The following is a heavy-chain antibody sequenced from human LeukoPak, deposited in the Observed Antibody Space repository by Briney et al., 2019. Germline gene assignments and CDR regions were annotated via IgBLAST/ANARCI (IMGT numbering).Heavy chain of an antibody. CDR1: GYTFTGYY. Sequence: ASVKVSCKASGYTFTGYYMHWVRQAPGQGLEWMGWINPNSGGTNYAQKFQGRVTMTRDTSTSTAYMELSRLRSDDTAVYYCARSSVAGGWSDPWGQGTLVTVSS. D-gene: IGHD6-19*01. V-gene: IGHV1-2*02. CDR3: ARSSVAGGWSDP. CDR2: INPNSGGT. J-gene: IGHJ5*02.